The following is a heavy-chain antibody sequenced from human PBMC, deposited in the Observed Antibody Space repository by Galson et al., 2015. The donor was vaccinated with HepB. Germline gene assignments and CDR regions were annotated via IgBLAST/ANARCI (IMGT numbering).Heavy chain of an antibody. V-gene: IGHV1-3*01. D-gene: IGHD6-13*01. CDR2: INAGNGNT. Sequence: SVKVSCKASGYTFTSYAMHWVRQAPGQRLEWMGWINAGNGNTKYSQKFQGRVTITRDTSASTAYMELSSLRSEDTAVYYCARRDIAAAGLYYYYGMDVWGQGTTVTVSS. J-gene: IGHJ6*02. CDR1: GYTFTSYA. CDR3: ARRDIAAAGLYYYYGMDV.